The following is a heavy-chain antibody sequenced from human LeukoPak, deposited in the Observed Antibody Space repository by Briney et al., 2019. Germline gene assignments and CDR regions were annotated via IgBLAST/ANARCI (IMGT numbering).Heavy chain of an antibody. Sequence: GGSLRLSCAASGFTFSSYAMSWVRQAPGKGLEWVSAISGSGGSTYYADSVKGRFIVSRDKSKNTLYLQMNSLRAEDTAVYHCAKDRDPYYYGSGSYYNGVFDYWGQGTLVTVSS. CDR2: ISGSGGST. CDR1: GFTFSSYA. J-gene: IGHJ4*02. D-gene: IGHD3-10*01. CDR3: AKDRDPYYYGSGSYYNGVFDY. V-gene: IGHV3-23*01.